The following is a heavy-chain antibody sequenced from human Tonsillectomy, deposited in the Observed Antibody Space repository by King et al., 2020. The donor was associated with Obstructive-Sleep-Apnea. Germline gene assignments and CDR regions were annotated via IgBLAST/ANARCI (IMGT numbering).Heavy chain of an antibody. CDR3: ARLFYSDSSGYADY. Sequence: QLVQSGAEVKKPGESLKISCKGSGYSFTSYWIGWVRQMSGKGLEWMGIINPGDSDTRYSPSFRGQVTISADKSISTAYLQWSSLKASDTAMYYFARLFYSDSSGYADYWGQGTLVTVSS. CDR1: GYSFTSYW. CDR2: INPGDSDT. D-gene: IGHD3-22*01. V-gene: IGHV5-51*01. J-gene: IGHJ4*02.